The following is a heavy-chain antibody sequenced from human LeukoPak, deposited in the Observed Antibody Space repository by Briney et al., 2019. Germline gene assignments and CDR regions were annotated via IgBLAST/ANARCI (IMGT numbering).Heavy chain of an antibody. CDR3: AREATMGRGVILTDY. J-gene: IGHJ4*02. CDR2: IYTSGST. V-gene: IGHV4-4*07. CDR1: GYSISSGYY. D-gene: IGHD3-10*01. Sequence: PSETLSLTCTVSGYSISSGYYWGWIRQPAGKGLEWIGRIYTSGSTNYNPSLKSRVTMSVDTSKNQFSLNLSSVTAADTAVYYCAREATMGRGVILTDYWGQGTLVTVSS.